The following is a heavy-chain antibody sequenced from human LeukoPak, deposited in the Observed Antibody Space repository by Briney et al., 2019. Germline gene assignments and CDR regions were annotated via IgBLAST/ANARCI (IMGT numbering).Heavy chain of an antibody. CDR1: GYSFASSW. Sequence: GESLKISCKGSGYSFASSWIGWVRQIPGKGLEWVGIIYPDDSDTRYSPSFEGQITISVDKSISTAYLQWSSLKASDTAVYYCARHGHCTNGVCYSNYYYHMDVWGKGTTVTVSS. D-gene: IGHD2-8*01. CDR3: ARHGHCTNGVCYSNYYYHMDV. V-gene: IGHV5-51*01. J-gene: IGHJ6*03. CDR2: IYPDDSDT.